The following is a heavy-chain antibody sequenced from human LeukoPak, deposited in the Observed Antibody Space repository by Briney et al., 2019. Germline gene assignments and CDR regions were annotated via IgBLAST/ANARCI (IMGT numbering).Heavy chain of an antibody. CDR3: ARGVGI. Sequence: GGSLRLSCAASGFTFSSYAMHWVRQAPGKGLEWVAVISYDGSNKYYADSVKGRFTISRDNSKNTLYLQMNSLRAEDTAVYYCARGVGIWGQGTMVTVSS. J-gene: IGHJ3*02. CDR1: GFTFSSYA. V-gene: IGHV3-30-3*01. D-gene: IGHD3-16*01. CDR2: ISYDGSNK.